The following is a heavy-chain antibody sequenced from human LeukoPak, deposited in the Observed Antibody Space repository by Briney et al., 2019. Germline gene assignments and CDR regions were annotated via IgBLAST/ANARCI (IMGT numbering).Heavy chain of an antibody. Sequence: SVKVSCKASGGTFSSYAISWVRQAPGQGLEWMGGIIPIFGTANYAQKFQGRVTITADESTSTAYMELSSLRSEDTAVYYCAREYMAVAVYFDYWGQGTLVTVSS. CDR1: GGTFSSYA. D-gene: IGHD6-13*01. CDR3: AREYMAVAVYFDY. V-gene: IGHV1-69*13. CDR2: IIPIFGTA. J-gene: IGHJ4*02.